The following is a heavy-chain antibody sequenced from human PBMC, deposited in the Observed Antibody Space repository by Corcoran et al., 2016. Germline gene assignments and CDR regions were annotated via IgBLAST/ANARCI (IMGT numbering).Heavy chain of an antibody. CDR1: GYTFTSYD. CDR2: MNPNSGNT. CDR3: ARAQGSSGWYLHYYGMDV. Sequence: QVQLVQSGAEVKKPGASVKVSCKASGYTFTSYDINWVRQATGQGLEWMGWMNPNSGNTGYAQKFQGRVTMTRNTSISTAYMELSSLRSEDTAVYYCARAQGSSGWYLHYYGMDVWGQGTTVTVSS. V-gene: IGHV1-8*01. J-gene: IGHJ6*02. D-gene: IGHD6-19*01.